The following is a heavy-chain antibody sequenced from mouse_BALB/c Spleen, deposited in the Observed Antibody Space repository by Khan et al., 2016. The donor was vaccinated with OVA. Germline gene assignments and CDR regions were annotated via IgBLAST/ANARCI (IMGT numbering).Heavy chain of an antibody. V-gene: IGHV14-3*02. CDR1: GFNIKDTY. CDR2: IAPANGNT. Sequence: VQLKESGAELVKPGASVKLSCTASGFNIKDTYMHWVKQRPEQGLEWIGRIAPANGNTKSDPKFQGKATITVDTSSNTAYMQLSSLTSEDTAIYNCSRNYWYALTYWGQGTPVTVSA. CDR3: SRNYWYALTY. D-gene: IGHD1-1*01. J-gene: IGHJ3*01.